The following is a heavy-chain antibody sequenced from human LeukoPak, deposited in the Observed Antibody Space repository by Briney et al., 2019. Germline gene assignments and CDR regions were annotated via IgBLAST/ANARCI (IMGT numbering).Heavy chain of an antibody. J-gene: IGHJ4*02. CDR3: ARERPPGDSSSWFLEGYFDI. CDR2: IISIFGTA. D-gene: IGHD6-13*01. CDR1: GGTFSGYA. Sequence: SVKVSCKASGGTFSGYAITWVRQAPGHGLEWMGRIISIFGTANYAQKFQGRVTITTDESTSTAYMELSTLRSDDTAVYYCARERPPGDSSSWFLEGYFDIWGQGTLVTVSS. V-gene: IGHV1-69*05.